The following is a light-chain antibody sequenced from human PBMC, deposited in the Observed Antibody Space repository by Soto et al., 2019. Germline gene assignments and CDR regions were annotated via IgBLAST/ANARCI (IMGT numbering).Light chain of an antibody. V-gene: IGLV2-14*01. CDR1: SSDVGGYNY. CDR3: ISYTSSTLMV. J-gene: IGLJ2*01. CDR2: DVS. Sequence: QPVLTQPASVSGSPGQSITISCTGTSSDVGGYNYVSWYQQHPGKAPKLMIYDVSNRPSGISYRFSGSKSGNTASLTISGLQAEDEADYYCISYTSSTLMVFGGGTKVTVL.